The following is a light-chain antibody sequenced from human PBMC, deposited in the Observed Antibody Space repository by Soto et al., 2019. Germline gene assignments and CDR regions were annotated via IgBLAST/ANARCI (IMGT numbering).Light chain of an antibody. CDR2: GSF. V-gene: IGKV3-15*01. CDR1: QSVDNN. J-gene: IGKJ5*01. Sequence: EIVMTQSPATLSLSPVERATLSCMASQSVDNNVAWYQQKPGQAPRLLIVGSFARATGIPARFSGSGSGTEFTLTISSLQSEDFAVYYCQRYNNWTPINFGQGTRLEIK. CDR3: QRYNNWTPIN.